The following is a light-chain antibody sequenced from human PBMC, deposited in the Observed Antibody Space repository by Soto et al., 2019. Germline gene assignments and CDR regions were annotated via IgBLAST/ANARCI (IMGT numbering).Light chain of an antibody. CDR1: QSVSSN. CDR2: GAS. CDR3: QQSYSTRTWT. Sequence: EIVMTQSPSTLSVSAGERSTLSCGASQSVSSNLAWYQQKPGQAPRLLIYGASTRATGIPARFSGSGSGTDFTLTISSLQPEDFATYYCQQSYSTRTWTFGQGTKVDIK. J-gene: IGKJ1*01. V-gene: IGKV3-15*01.